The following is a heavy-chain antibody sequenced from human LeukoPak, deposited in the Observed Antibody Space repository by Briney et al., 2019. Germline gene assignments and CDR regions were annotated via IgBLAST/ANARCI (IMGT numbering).Heavy chain of an antibody. CDR1: GYSFTSFA. Sequence: ASVKVSCKASGYSFTSFAMNWVRQAPGQGREWMGWINTNTGNPTYAQGFTGRFVFSVDTSVSTAYLQISSLKAEDTAVYYCARKNPYSYGYGLGAFDIWGQGTMVTVSS. CDR3: ARKNPYSYGYGLGAFDI. CDR2: INTNTGNP. J-gene: IGHJ3*02. V-gene: IGHV7-4-1*02. D-gene: IGHD5-18*01.